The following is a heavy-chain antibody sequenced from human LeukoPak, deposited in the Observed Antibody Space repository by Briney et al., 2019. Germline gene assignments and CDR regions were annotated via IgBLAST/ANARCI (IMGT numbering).Heavy chain of an antibody. V-gene: IGHV3-21*01. Sequence: PGGSLRLSCVASGFTFYTYTMNWVRQAPGKGLEWVSFISSKSGYIHYADSVKGRFIISRDNAKNSLSLQMNSLRAEDMAVYYCARVRTAYYPDYWGQGTLVTVSS. CDR3: ARVRTAYYPDY. D-gene: IGHD3/OR15-3a*01. CDR1: GFTFYTYT. J-gene: IGHJ4*02. CDR2: ISSKSGYI.